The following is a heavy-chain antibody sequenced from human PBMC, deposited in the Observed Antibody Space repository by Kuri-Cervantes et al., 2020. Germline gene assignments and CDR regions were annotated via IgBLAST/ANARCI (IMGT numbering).Heavy chain of an antibody. D-gene: IGHD3-10*01. CDR1: GYTFTSYG. Sequence: ASVKVSCKASGYTFTSYGISWVRQAPGQGLEWMGWISAYNGNTNYAQKFQGRVTITADKSASTAYMELSSLRSEDTAVYYCARGNRGSGSYYNDQALFDYWGQGTLVTVSS. J-gene: IGHJ4*02. CDR3: ARGNRGSGSYYNDQALFDY. CDR2: ISAYNGNT. V-gene: IGHV1-18*01.